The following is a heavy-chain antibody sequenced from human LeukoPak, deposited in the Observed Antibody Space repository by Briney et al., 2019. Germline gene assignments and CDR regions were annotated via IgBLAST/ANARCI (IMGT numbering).Heavy chain of an antibody. CDR3: ARVHIRLLGSRWFDP. CDR1: GYTFTSYG. Sequence: ASVKVSCKASGYTFTSYGISWVRQAPGQGLEWMGWISAYNGNTNYAQKLQGRVTLTTDTSTSTAYMELRSLRSDDTAVYYCARVHIRLLGSRWFDPWGQGTLITVSS. J-gene: IGHJ5*02. V-gene: IGHV1-18*01. D-gene: IGHD2-15*01. CDR2: ISAYNGNT.